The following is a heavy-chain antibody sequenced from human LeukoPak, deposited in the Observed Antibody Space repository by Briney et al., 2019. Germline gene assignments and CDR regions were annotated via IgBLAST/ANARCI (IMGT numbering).Heavy chain of an antibody. Sequence: GGSLRLSCAASGFTFSSYAMSWVRQPPGKGLEWVSAISGSGGSTYYADSVKGRFTISRDNSKNTLYLQMNSLRAEDTAVYYCAKDLGVTGEIDYWGQGTLVTVSS. V-gene: IGHV3-23*01. D-gene: IGHD7-27*01. CDR3: AKDLGVTGEIDY. J-gene: IGHJ4*02. CDR2: ISGSGGST. CDR1: GFTFSSYA.